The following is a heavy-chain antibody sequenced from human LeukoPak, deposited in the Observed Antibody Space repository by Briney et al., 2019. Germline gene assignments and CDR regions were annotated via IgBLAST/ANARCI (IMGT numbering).Heavy chain of an antibody. Sequence: SETLSLTCAVNGGSFRGYYWTWIRQPRGKGLEWIGDANHNGGTNYSPSLKSRITISVDTSKNQFSLKLNSVTAADTAVYFCARGIVLTGYASFDYWGQGTPVTVSS. J-gene: IGHJ4*02. D-gene: IGHD2-8*02. CDR2: ANHNGGT. CDR1: GGSFRGYY. V-gene: IGHV4-34*01. CDR3: ARGIVLTGYASFDY.